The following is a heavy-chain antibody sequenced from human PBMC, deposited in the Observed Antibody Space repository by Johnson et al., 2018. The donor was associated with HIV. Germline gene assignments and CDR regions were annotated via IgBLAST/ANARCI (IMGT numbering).Heavy chain of an antibody. Sequence: VQVVESGGGLVQPGGSLRLSCVEYGFTVSSSSMSWVRQAPGKGLEWVSVIYSRGGSYYVDSVRGRFTISRDNSKRMLYLQMDSLTAEDTAVYYCATYNFWSSYAFDIWGQGTTVTVSS. J-gene: IGHJ3*02. D-gene: IGHD3-3*01. CDR1: GFTVSSSS. V-gene: IGHV3-66*01. CDR3: ATYNFWSSYAFDI. CDR2: IYSRGGS.